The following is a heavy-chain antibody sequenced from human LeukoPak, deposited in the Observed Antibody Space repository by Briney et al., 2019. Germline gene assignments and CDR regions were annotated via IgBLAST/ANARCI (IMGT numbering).Heavy chain of an antibody. Sequence: SGPTLVKPTQTLTLTCTFSGFSLSTSGVGVGWIRQPPGKALEWLALIYWDDDKRYSPSLKSRLTITKDTSKNQVVLTMTNMDPVDTATYYCALYCNSTSCYNAFDIWGQGTMVTVSS. V-gene: IGHV2-5*02. D-gene: IGHD2-2*02. CDR1: GFSLSTSGVG. J-gene: IGHJ3*02. CDR3: ALYCNSTSCYNAFDI. CDR2: IYWDDDK.